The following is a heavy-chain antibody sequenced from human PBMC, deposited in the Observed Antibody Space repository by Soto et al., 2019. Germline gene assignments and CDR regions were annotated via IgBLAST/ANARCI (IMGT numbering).Heavy chain of an antibody. CDR1: GFSLSTSGVG. CDR3: AHGPYHYYFDY. D-gene: IGHD2-2*01. CDR2: IYWNDDK. J-gene: IGHJ4*02. Sequence: KSGPSLVNPTQTLTLTCTFSGFSLSTSGVGVGWIRQPPGKALEWLALIYWNDDKRYSPSLKSSLTTTKDTSKNQVVLTMTNMDPVDTATYYCAHGPYHYYFDYWGQGTLVTVSS. V-gene: IGHV2-5*01.